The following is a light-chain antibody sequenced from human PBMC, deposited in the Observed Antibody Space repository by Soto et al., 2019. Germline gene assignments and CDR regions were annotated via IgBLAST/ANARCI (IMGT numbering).Light chain of an antibody. V-gene: IGLV2-8*01. CDR1: SIDVGAYKY. CDR2: GAT. J-gene: IGLJ2*01. CDR3: PSYVGNQIVV. Sequence: QAVVTQPPSASGAPGQSVTISCTGSSIDVGAYKYVSWYQQNPGKAPKLMMYGATKRPSGVPDRFSGSKSGNTASLTVSGLQAEDEDDYYCPSYVGNQIVVFGGGTKLTVL.